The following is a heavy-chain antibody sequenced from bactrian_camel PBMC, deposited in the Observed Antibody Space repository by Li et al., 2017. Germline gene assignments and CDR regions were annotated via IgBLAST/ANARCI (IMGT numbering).Heavy chain of an antibody. D-gene: IGHD5*01. CDR1: GFTFSSAW. CDR3: ATGGLGISGEYEYRY. Sequence: HVQLVESGGGLVQPGGSLRLSCAASGFTFSSAWMYWARQNPGKGLEWVANINSGGGIINYADSVKGRFTISRDGSKGTVYLQMLSLESEDTALYFCATGGLGISGEYEYRYWGQGTQVTVS. J-gene: IGHJ4*01. CDR2: INSGGGII. V-gene: IGHV3S1*01.